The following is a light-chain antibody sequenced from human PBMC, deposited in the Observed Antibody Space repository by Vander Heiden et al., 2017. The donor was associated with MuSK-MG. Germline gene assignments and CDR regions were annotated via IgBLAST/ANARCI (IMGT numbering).Light chain of an antibody. Sequence: ILLTQSPTTLSVSPGERATLSCRVSQNIGNNLAWYQLRPGQAPRLLMYAASTRDTGIPDRFSGRGSGTDFTLTISNLQSEDFAVYYCQQYNNWPPEITFGQGTRLDIK. CDR3: QQYNNWPPEIT. CDR2: AAS. J-gene: IGKJ5*01. CDR1: QNIGNN. V-gene: IGKV3-15*01.